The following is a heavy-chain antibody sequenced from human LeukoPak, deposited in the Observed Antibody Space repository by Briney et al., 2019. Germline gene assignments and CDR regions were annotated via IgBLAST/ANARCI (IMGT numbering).Heavy chain of an antibody. CDR2: IYSDDSDT. D-gene: IGHD1-1*01. CDR1: GYSFTSYW. Sequence: GESLKISCKGSGYSFTSYWIGWVRQMPGKGLEWMGIIYSDDSDTRYSPSFQGQVTISADKSISTAYLQWSSLKASDTAMYYCARAGTSGTRWFDPWGQGTLVTVSS. J-gene: IGHJ5*02. CDR3: ARAGTSGTRWFDP. V-gene: IGHV5-51*01.